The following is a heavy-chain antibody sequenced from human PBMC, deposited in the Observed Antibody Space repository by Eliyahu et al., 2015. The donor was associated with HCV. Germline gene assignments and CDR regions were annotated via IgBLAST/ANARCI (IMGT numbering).Heavy chain of an antibody. J-gene: IGHJ4*02. CDR2: INHSGST. CDR3: ARVWSGYYGVFDY. CDR1: GGSFSGYY. D-gene: IGHD3-3*01. V-gene: IGHV4-34*01. Sequence: QVQLQQWGAGLFKPSETLSLTCAVYGGSFSGYYWSXIRXPPGKGLXXIGXINHSGSTNYNPSLKSRVTISVDTSKNQFSLKLSSVTAADTAVYYCARVWSGYYGVFDYWGQGTLVTVSS.